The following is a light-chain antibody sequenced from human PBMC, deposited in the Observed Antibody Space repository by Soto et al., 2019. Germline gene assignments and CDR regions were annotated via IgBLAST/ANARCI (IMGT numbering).Light chain of an antibody. Sequence: QSVLTQPPSASGTPGQRVTISCSGSSSNIGSNAVNWYQQLPGTAPKLLIYNTNQRPSGAPDRFSGSKSGTSASLAISGLQSEDEADYYCATWDDSLRVWVFGGGTKVTVL. V-gene: IGLV1-44*01. CDR2: NTN. CDR1: SSNIGSNA. J-gene: IGLJ3*02. CDR3: ATWDDSLRVWV.